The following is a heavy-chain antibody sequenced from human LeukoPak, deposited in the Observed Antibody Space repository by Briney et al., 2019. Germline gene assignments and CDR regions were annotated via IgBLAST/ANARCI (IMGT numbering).Heavy chain of an antibody. CDR2: IYYSGST. CDR3: ARGVDSRGWFGELTFDY. D-gene: IGHD3-10*01. V-gene: IGHV4-31*03. J-gene: IGHJ4*02. Sequence: PSETLSLTCTVSGGSISSGGYYWSWIRQHPGKGLEWVGYIYYSGSTYYNPSLKSRVTISVDTSKNQFSLKLSSVTAADTAVYYCARGVDSRGWFGELTFDYWGQGTLVTVSS. CDR1: GGSISSGGYY.